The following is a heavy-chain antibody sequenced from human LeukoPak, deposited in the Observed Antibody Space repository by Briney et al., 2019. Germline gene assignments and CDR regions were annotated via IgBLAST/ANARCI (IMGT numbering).Heavy chain of an antibody. Sequence: GASVKVSCKXSGGTFSSNAISWVRQAPGQGLEWMGGIIPIFGTANYAQKFQGRVTITADESTSTAYMELSSLRSEDTAVYYCSADSSGYPFDYWGQGTLVTVSS. V-gene: IGHV1-69*01. J-gene: IGHJ4*02. CDR2: IIPIFGTA. D-gene: IGHD3-22*01. CDR3: SADSSGYPFDY. CDR1: GGTFSSNA.